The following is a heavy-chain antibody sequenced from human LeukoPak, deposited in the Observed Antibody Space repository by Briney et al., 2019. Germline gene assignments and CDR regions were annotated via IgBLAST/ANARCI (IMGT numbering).Heavy chain of an antibody. CDR3: ARDTVPAATHYYYGMDV. V-gene: IGHV3-33*01. D-gene: IGHD2-2*01. CDR1: GFTFSSYG. J-gene: IGHJ6*02. Sequence: GRSLRLSCAASGFTFSSYGMHWGRQAPGKGLEWVAGIWYDGSNKYYADSVKGRFTISRDNSKNTLYLQMNSLRAEDTAVYYCARDTVPAATHYYYGMDVWGQGTTVTVSS. CDR2: IWYDGSNK.